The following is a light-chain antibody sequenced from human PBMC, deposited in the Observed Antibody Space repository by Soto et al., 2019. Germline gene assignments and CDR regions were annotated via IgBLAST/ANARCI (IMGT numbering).Light chain of an antibody. CDR2: GAS. Sequence: EIVMTQSPAPLSASPGEGVTLSCRASQGVPSRIAWYQHKPGQAPRLLIYGASTRATGGPDRFSGTGAGTDVTLTISSLKAEDYGSYYCQQYKGWPRITFGQGTRLDIK. CDR1: QGVPSR. J-gene: IGKJ5*01. CDR3: QQYKGWPRIT. V-gene: IGKV3-15*01.